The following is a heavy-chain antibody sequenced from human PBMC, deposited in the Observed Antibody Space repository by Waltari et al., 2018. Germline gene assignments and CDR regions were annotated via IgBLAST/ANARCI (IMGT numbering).Heavy chain of an antibody. D-gene: IGHD3-10*01. CDR2: IYYSGST. CDR3: VRVRVSTDRYYYYYYMDV. J-gene: IGHJ6*03. CDR1: GGSISSYY. V-gene: IGHV4-59*08. Sequence: QVQLQESGPGLVKPSETLSLTCTVSGGSISSYYWSWIRQPPGKGLEWIGYIYYSGSTNYNPSLKSRVTISVDTSKNQFSLKLSSVTAADTAVYYCVRVRVSTDRYYYYYYMDVWGKGTTVTVSS.